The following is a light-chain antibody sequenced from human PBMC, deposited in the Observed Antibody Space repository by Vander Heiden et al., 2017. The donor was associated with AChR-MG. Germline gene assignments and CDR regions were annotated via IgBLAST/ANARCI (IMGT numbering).Light chain of an antibody. J-gene: IGKJ3*01. CDR2: GAA. Sequence: DIVLTQSPATLSLSPSDRATLPCRASQSVSSSYLAWYQQKPGQAPRLLIYGAASRATGIPDRFRGSGSGTDFTLTISRLEPEDVAVYYCQQYGSSPLGVTFGPGTKVDIK. CDR3: QQYGSSPLGVT. V-gene: IGKV3-20*01. CDR1: QSVSSSY.